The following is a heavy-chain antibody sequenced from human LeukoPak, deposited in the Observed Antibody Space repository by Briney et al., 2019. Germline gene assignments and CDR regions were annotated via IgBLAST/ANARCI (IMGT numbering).Heavy chain of an antibody. V-gene: IGHV3-66*01. Sequence: GGSLRLSCAASGFTVSSNYMSWVRQAPGKGLEWASVIYSGGSTYYADSVKGRFTISRDNSKNTLYLQMNSLRAEDTAVYYCARDRVYYYDSSGYYPDAFDIWGQGTMVTVSS. CDR1: GFTVSSNY. CDR2: IYSGGST. CDR3: ARDRVYYYDSSGYYPDAFDI. J-gene: IGHJ3*02. D-gene: IGHD3-22*01.